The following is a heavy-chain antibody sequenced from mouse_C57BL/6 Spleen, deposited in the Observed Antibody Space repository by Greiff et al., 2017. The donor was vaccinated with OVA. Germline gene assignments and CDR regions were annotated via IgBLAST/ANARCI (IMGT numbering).Heavy chain of an antibody. CDR3: ARENYGNHWYFDV. Sequence: VQLQQSGAELVRPGSSVTMSCKTSGYTFTSYGINWVKQRPGQGLEWIGYIYTGYGYTEYNEKFKGKATLTSDTSSSTSYMQLSSLTSEDSAIYFCARENYGNHWYFDVWGTGTTVTVSS. D-gene: IGHD2-1*01. CDR2: IYTGYGYT. V-gene: IGHV1-58*01. J-gene: IGHJ1*03. CDR1: GYTFTSYG.